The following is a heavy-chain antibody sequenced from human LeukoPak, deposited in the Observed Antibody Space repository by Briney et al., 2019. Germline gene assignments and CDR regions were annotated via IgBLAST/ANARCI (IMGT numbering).Heavy chain of an antibody. CDR2: IAYTGST. V-gene: IGHV4-59*01. Sequence: SETLSLTCTVSGGSISSYYWSWIRQPPGKGLEWIGFIAYTGSTNYNPSLKSRVTISVDTSKNQFSLRLSSVTAADTAVYYCARGGLYYDILTGFDFWGQGTLVTVSS. D-gene: IGHD3-9*01. CDR1: GGSISSYY. J-gene: IGHJ4*02. CDR3: ARGGLYYDILTGFDF.